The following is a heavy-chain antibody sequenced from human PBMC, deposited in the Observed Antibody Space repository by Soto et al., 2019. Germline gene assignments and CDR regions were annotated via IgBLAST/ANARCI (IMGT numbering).Heavy chain of an antibody. CDR3: ASGSFYYSSGYLCP. Sequence: ASVKVSCKASGYTFTNYDINWLRQATGQGLEWMGWMNPNSGNTGYAQKFQGRVTMTRNTSRSTAYMELSSLRSEDTAVYYCASGSFYYSSGYLCPWGQGTLVTVSS. J-gene: IGHJ5*02. CDR1: GYTFTNYD. CDR2: MNPNSGNT. V-gene: IGHV1-8*01. D-gene: IGHD3-22*01.